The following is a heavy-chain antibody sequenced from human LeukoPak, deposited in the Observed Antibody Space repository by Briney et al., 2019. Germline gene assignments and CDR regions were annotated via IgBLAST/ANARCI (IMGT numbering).Heavy chain of an antibody. CDR3: ASGPYPAAGTDHQFDY. CDR1: GASISSYY. V-gene: IGHV4-59*01. J-gene: IGHJ4*02. CDR2: IYYRGST. D-gene: IGHD6-13*01. Sequence: SETLSLTCTVSGASISSYYWSWIRQPPGKGLEWIGYIYYRGSTNYNPSLKSRVTISVDTSKNQFSLKLSSVTAADTAVYCGASGPYPAAGTDHQFDYWGQGTLVTVSS.